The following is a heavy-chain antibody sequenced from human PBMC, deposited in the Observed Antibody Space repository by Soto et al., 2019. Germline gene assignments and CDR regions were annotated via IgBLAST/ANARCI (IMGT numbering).Heavy chain of an antibody. Sequence: GASVKVSCKASGYTLSNYGISWVRQAPGQGLEWMGWSSGDNGNTNYAQNIQGRVTMTTDTSTSTAYMELRSLRSDDTAVYYCARDAVRFLEWSLAPFDYWGQGTLVTVSS. CDR2: SSGDNGNT. CDR1: GYTLSNYG. D-gene: IGHD3-3*01. CDR3: ARDAVRFLEWSLAPFDY. J-gene: IGHJ4*02. V-gene: IGHV1-18*01.